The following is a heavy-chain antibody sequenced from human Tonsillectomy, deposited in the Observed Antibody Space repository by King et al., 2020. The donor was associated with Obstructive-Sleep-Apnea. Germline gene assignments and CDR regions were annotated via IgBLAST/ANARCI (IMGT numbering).Heavy chain of an antibody. CDR3: ARPLWFGESGAFDI. CDR2: IYYSGST. Sequence: VQLQESGPGLAKPSETLSLTCTVSGGSISTYYWSWIRQPPGKGLEWIGYIYYSGSTNYNPSLKSRVTISVDTSKNQFSLKLNSVTAADTAVYYCARPLWFGESGAFDIWGQGTMVTVSS. V-gene: IGHV4-59*08. D-gene: IGHD3-10*01. CDR1: GGSISTYY. J-gene: IGHJ3*02.